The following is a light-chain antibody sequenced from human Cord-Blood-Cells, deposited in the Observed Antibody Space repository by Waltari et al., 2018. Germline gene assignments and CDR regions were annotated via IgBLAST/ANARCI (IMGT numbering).Light chain of an antibody. CDR1: QSVSSSY. CDR3: QQYGSSQFT. V-gene: IGKV3-20*01. Sequence: EIVLTQSPGTLSLSPGERATISCRASQSVSSSYLAWYQQKPGQAPRLLIYGASSRATGIPDRFSGSGSGTDFTLTISRLEPEDFAVYYCQQYGSSQFTFGPGTKVDIK. J-gene: IGKJ3*01. CDR2: GAS.